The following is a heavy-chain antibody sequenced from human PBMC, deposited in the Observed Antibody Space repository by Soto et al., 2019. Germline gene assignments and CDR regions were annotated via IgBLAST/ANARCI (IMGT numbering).Heavy chain of an antibody. D-gene: IGHD3-10*01. J-gene: IGHJ4*02. Sequence: VGSLRLSCAASGFTFSDYYMTWIRQASGKGLEWVSYISSGGSSIYYADSVKGRFTISRDNAKNSLYLQMNSLRAEDTAMYYCASLAIGTIIRGAPDFWGQGTLVTVSS. V-gene: IGHV3-11*01. CDR2: ISSGGSSI. CDR3: ASLAIGTIIRGAPDF. CDR1: GFTFSDYY.